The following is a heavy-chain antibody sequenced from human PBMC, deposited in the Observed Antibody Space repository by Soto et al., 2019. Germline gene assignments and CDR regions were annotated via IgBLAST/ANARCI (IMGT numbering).Heavy chain of an antibody. CDR1: GFSLSNSGVG. Sequence: QITLKESGPSPVKPTQTLTVTCTFSGFSLSNSGVGVAWIRQPPGKALEWLALIYGDNDKRYSPSLKTRLTITKXTXKXXXVLTXXXXXXXXXXXXXXXXXXXXXXXXXXXXXSHVFDSWGQGTLVTVSS. V-gene: IGHV2-5*02. CDR3: XXXXXXXXXXXXXXXSHVFDS. J-gene: IGHJ4*02. CDR2: IYGDNDK.